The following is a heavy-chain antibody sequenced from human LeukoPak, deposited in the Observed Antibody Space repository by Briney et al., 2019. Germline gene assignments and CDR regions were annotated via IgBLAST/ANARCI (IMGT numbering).Heavy chain of an antibody. V-gene: IGHV3-53*01. CDR2: IYSGGAT. Sequence: PGGCLRLSCADPGYTPSKNYMRWVRQAPGKGLGWVSSIYSGGATEYADTVKGRFTISRDNSKNTLYLQMNSLRAEDTAVYYCARDREGPWGQGTLVTVSS. CDR1: GYTPSKNY. D-gene: IGHD1-26*01. CDR3: ARDREGP. J-gene: IGHJ5*02.